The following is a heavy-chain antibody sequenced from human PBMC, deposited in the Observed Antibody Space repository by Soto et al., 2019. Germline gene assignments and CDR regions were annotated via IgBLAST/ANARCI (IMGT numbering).Heavy chain of an antibody. CDR2: IYSSGST. D-gene: IGHD2-2*02. V-gene: IGHV4-61*01. CDR3: ARFVRSCSGTTCYTRADV. Sequence: PSETLSLTCTVSGGSVSSDTHYWSWIRQPPGKRLEWIGFIYSSGSTNYNPSLKSRVTMSVDTSKNQFSLKLRSVIVADTAVYHCARFVRSCSGTTCYTRADVWRHGTTVTVPS. CDR1: GGSVSSDTHY. J-gene: IGHJ6*02.